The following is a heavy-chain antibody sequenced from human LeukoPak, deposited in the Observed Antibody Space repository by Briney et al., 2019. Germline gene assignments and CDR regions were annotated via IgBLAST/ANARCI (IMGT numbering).Heavy chain of an antibody. CDR2: IYHSGST. CDR1: GGSISSGGYP. J-gene: IGHJ4*02. CDR3: ARGGASFYFDY. Sequence: PSETLSLTCAVSGGSISSGGYPWSWIRQPPGKGLEWIGYIYHSGSTYYNPSLKSRVTISVDRSKNQFSLKLSSVTAADTAVYYCARGGASFYFDYWGQGTLVTVSS. V-gene: IGHV4-30-2*01. D-gene: IGHD1-26*01.